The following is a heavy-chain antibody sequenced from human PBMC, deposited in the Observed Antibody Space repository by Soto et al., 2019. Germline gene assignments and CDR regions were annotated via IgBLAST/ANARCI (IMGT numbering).Heavy chain of an antibody. J-gene: IGHJ4*02. D-gene: IGHD3-22*01. CDR2: IYYSGST. V-gene: IGHV4-59*08. Sequence: PSETLSLTCTVSGGSISSYYWSWIRQPPGKGLEWIGYIYYSGSTNYNPSLKSRVTISVDTSKNQFSLKLSSVTAADTAVHYCARLSSGYSHFDYWGQGTLVTVAS. CDR3: ARLSSGYSHFDY. CDR1: GGSISSYY.